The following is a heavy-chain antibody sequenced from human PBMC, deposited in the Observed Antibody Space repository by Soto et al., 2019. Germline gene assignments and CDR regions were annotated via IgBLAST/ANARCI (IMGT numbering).Heavy chain of an antibody. J-gene: IGHJ3*02. D-gene: IGHD4-17*01. CDR2: IIPIFGTA. CDR3: ARGHDYGGNSDAFDI. Sequence: QVQLVQSGAEVKKPGSSVKVSRKASGGTFSTDSINWVRQAPGQGLEWMGGIIPIFGTADYAQKFQDRVTITADESTTTAYMEVSSLRSEDTAVYYCARGHDYGGNSDAFDIWGQGTMVTVSS. CDR1: GGTFSTDS. V-gene: IGHV1-69*12.